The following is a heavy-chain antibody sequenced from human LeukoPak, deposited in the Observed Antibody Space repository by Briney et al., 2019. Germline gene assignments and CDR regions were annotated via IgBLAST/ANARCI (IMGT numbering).Heavy chain of an antibody. J-gene: IGHJ5*02. CDR1: GYTLTELS. V-gene: IGHV1-24*01. Sequence: ASVKVSCKVSGYTLTELSMHWVRQAPGKGLEWMGGFDPEDGETIYAQKFQGRVTMTRDTSTSTVYMELSSLRSEDTAVYYCARQEAGERTGALDPWGQGTLVTVSS. D-gene: IGHD3-16*01. CDR3: ARQEAGERTGALDP. CDR2: FDPEDGET.